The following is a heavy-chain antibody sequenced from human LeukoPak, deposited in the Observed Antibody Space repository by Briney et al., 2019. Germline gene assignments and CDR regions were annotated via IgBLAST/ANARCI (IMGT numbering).Heavy chain of an antibody. Sequence: SVKVSCKASGGTFSSYAISWVRQAPGQGLEWMGGIIPIFGTANYAQKFQGRVTITADESTSTAYMELSSLRSEDTAVYYCARPDEDRGYSYGYNYWGQGTLVTVSS. D-gene: IGHD5-18*01. CDR2: IIPIFGTA. J-gene: IGHJ4*02. V-gene: IGHV1-69*01. CDR1: GGTFSSYA. CDR3: ARPDEDRGYSYGYNY.